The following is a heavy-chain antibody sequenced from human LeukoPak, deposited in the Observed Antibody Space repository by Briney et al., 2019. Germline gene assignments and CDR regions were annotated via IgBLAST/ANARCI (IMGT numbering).Heavy chain of an antibody. CDR1: GYTFTGYY. J-gene: IGHJ5*02. Sequence: ASVKVSCKASGYTFTGYYMHWVRQAPGQGLEWMGWINPNSGGTNYAQKFQGRVTMTRDTPISTAYMELSRLRSDDTAVYYCARGLSLLWFRELLSNGTKFLKANWFDPWGQGTLVTVSS. D-gene: IGHD3-10*01. V-gene: IGHV1-2*02. CDR2: INPNSGGT. CDR3: ARGLSLLWFRELLSNGTKFLKANWFDP.